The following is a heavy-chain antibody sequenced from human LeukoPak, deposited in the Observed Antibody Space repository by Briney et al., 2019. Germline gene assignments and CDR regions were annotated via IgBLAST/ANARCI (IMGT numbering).Heavy chain of an antibody. Sequence: GGSLRLSCAASGFTFTSIAMTWVRQAPGKGLEWVSTIRGTGDSTHYADSVKGRFTISRDNSKNTLYLQMNSLRAEDTAVYYCAKRSGSGELSDPYYYYGMDVWGQGTTVTVSS. CDR3: AKRSGSGELSDPYYYYGMDV. D-gene: IGHD3-10*01. CDR1: GFTFTSIA. CDR2: IRGTGDST. V-gene: IGHV3-23*01. J-gene: IGHJ6*02.